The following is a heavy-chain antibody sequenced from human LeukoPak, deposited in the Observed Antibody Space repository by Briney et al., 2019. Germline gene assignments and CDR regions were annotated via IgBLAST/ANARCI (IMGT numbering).Heavy chain of an antibody. D-gene: IGHD3-16*01. CDR1: GYTFTSYG. J-gene: IGHJ4*01. CDR2: ISTDNGDT. V-gene: IGHV1-18*01. Sequence: ASVKVSCKASGYTFTSYGISWVRQAPGQGLEWMGWISTDNGDTTYARKLQGRVTMITDTSSNTAYMELRSLRSGDTALYYCAREGLGELTLDYWGQGTLVTASS. CDR3: AREGLGELTLDY.